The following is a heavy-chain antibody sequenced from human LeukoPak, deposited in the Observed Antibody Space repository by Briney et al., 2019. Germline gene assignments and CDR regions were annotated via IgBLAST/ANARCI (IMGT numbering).Heavy chain of an antibody. D-gene: IGHD3-3*01. Sequence: GGSLRLSCAASGFSINNAWMTWVRQAPGKGLDWVGRIKSKNDGGTIDYAAPVKGRFIFSRDDSKNTLYLQMNSLRAEDTAVYYCARSFGVVTEPDYWGQGTLVTVSS. V-gene: IGHV3-15*01. CDR2: IKSKNDGGTI. CDR1: GFSINNAW. J-gene: IGHJ4*02. CDR3: ARSFGVVTEPDY.